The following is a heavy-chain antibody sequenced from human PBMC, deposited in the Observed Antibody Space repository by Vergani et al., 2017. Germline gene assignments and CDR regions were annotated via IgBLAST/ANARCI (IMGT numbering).Heavy chain of an antibody. V-gene: IGHV4-59*01. CDR3: ARAPYVLRGVAGPYYMDV. J-gene: IGHJ6*03. D-gene: IGHD3-16*01. CDR2: IYYSGST. CDR1: GGSISSYY. Sequence: QVQLQESGPGLVKPSETLSLTCTVSGGSISSYYWSWIRQPPGKGLEWIGYIYYSGSTNYNPALKSRVTISVDTSKNQFSLKLSSVTAADTAVYYCARAPYVLRGVAGPYYMDVWGKGTTVTVSS.